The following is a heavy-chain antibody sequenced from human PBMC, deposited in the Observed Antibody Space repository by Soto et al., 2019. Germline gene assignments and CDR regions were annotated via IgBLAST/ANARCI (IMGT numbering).Heavy chain of an antibody. D-gene: IGHD3-3*01. CDR1: GGSFSGYY. J-gene: IGHJ5*02. CDR3: ARGDGYYDFWSDP. Sequence: SETLSLTCAVYGGSFSGYYWSWIRQPPGKGLEWIGEINHSGSTNYNPSLKSRVTISVDTSKNQFSLKLSSVTAADTAVYYCARGDGYYDFWSDPWGQGTLVTVSS. V-gene: IGHV4-34*01. CDR2: INHSGST.